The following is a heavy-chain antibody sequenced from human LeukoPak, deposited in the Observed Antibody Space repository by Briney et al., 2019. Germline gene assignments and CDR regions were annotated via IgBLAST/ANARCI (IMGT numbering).Heavy chain of an antibody. CDR1: GGSISSSSYY. J-gene: IGHJ6*03. CDR3: ARGSSDYYGSGSYYGGVNYYYYYYMDV. V-gene: IGHV4-39*01. D-gene: IGHD3-10*01. Sequence: SETLSLTCTVSGGSISSSSYYWGWIRQPPGKGLEWIGSIYYSGSTYYNPSLKSRVTISVDTSKNQFSLKLSSVTAADTAVYYCARGSSDYYGSGSYYGGVNYYYYYYMDVWAKGPRSPSP. CDR2: IYYSGST.